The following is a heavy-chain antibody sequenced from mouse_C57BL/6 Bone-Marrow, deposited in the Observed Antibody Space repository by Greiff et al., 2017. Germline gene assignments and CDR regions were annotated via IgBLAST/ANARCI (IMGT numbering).Heavy chain of an antibody. Sequence: VQLQHPCAELVKPGASVKMSCTASVYTFTSYWLTWVKQRPGQGLAWIGDIYPGSGSPNYNEKFKSKATLTVDTSSSTAYMQLSSLTSEDFAVYYCARRYCSNYWYVDVWGTGTTVTGSS. V-gene: IGHV1-55*01. CDR1: VYTFTSYW. CDR3: ARRYCSNYWYVDV. J-gene: IGHJ1*03. CDR2: IYPGSGSP. D-gene: IGHD2-5*01.